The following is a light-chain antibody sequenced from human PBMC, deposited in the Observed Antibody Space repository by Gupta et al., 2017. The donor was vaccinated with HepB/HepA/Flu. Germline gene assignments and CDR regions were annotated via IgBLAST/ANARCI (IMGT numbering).Light chain of an antibody. V-gene: IGKV1-39*01. J-gene: IGKJ3*01. CDR1: QNIKNY. CDR2: ATS. Sequence: DIQMTQSPSSLSASVGDRVTITCRPSQNIKNYLHWYQQKSGKAPKLLIYATSNLQSGVPSRFSGSGSGTDFTLTISSLQPEDFGTYYCQQTYSSPFTFGPGFKVDIE. CDR3: QQTYSSPFT.